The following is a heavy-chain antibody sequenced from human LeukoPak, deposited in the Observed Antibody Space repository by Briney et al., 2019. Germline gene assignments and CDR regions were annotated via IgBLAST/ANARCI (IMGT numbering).Heavy chain of an antibody. V-gene: IGHV3-7*01. CDR2: IKQDGSEK. D-gene: IGHD2-2*01. CDR1: ECTFSSYW. Sequence: SGGPLSPSCAASECTFSSYWMSWVRRPPGKGLEWVANIKQDGSEKYYVASVKGRFTTSRENAKNSLYLQMNSLRAEDTAVFYCARDFAVSASAYWGQGTLVAVSS. J-gene: IGHJ4*02. CDR3: ARDFAVSASAY.